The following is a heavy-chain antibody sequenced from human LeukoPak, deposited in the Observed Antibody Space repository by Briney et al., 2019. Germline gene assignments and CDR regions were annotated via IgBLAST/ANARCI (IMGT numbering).Heavy chain of an antibody. D-gene: IGHD3-22*01. CDR2: ISGDGGST. Sequence: GGSMRLSCAASGFTFDDYAMHWVRQAPGKGLEWVSLISGDGGSTYYADSVKGRFTISRDNSKNSLYLQMNSLRTEDTALYYCAKDISDSSGYSWADYWGQGTLVTVSS. J-gene: IGHJ4*02. CDR1: GFTFDDYA. CDR3: AKDISDSSGYSWADY. V-gene: IGHV3-43*02.